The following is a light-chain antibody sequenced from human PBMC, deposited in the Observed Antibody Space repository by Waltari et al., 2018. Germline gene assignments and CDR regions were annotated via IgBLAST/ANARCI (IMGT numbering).Light chain of an antibody. CDR2: AAS. Sequence: DIQMTPSPSPLSASVAHRVTITCRASQSISSYLNWYQQKPGKAPKLLISAASSLQSGVPSRFSGSGSGTDFTLTISSLQPEDFATYYCQQSYSTPWTFGQGTKVEIK. CDR1: QSISSY. J-gene: IGKJ1*01. V-gene: IGKV1-39*01. CDR3: QQSYSTPWT.